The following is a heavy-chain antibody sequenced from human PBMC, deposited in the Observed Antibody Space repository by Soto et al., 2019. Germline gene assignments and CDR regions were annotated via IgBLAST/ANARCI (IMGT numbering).Heavy chain of an antibody. CDR1: GFTFSSYA. D-gene: IGHD3-22*01. CDR2: ISGSGGST. Sequence: EVQLLESGGGLVQPGGSLRLSCAASGFTFSSYAMSWVRQAPGKGLEWVSAISGSGGSTYYADSVKGRFTISSDNSKNMLYLQMNSLRAEDTAVYYCAKDGAPVATMIVVVVNWFDPWGQGNLVTVSP. CDR3: AKDGAPVATMIVVVVNWFDP. V-gene: IGHV3-23*01. J-gene: IGHJ5*02.